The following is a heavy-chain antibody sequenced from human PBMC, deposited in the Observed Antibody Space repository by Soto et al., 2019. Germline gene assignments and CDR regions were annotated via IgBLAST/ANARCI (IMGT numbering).Heavy chain of an antibody. J-gene: IGHJ4*02. CDR2: IYPADSET. CDR1: GYSFFSHW. D-gene: IGHD3-22*01. Sequence: PGESLKISCKGSGYSFFSHWIGWVRQMPGKGLEWVGIIYPADSETRYSSSFQGQVTISVDKSINTAYLQWSSLKASDTAMYYCARRPWLSGYYDYWGQGTLVTVSS. CDR3: ARRPWLSGYYDY. V-gene: IGHV5-51*01.